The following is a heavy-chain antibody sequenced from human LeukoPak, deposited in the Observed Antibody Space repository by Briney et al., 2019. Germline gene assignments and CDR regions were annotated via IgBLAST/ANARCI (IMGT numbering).Heavy chain of an antibody. D-gene: IGHD6-19*01. CDR1: GFTVSNTF. V-gene: IGHV3-53*01. Sequence: GGSLRLSCAASGFTVSNTFMSWVRQAPGKGLEWVSVIYSVGTTYYADSVKGRFTISRDNSKNTLYLQMNGLRAEDTAVYYCARGSGWLDYWGQGTLVTVSS. CDR2: IYSVGTT. CDR3: ARGSGWLDY. J-gene: IGHJ4*02.